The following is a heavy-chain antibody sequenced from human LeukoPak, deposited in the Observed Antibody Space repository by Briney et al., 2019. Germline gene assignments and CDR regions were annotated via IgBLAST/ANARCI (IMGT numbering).Heavy chain of an antibody. Sequence: GGSLRLSCAAYGFTFSSYWMSWVRQAPGKGLEWVANIKQDGSEKYYVDSVKGRFTISRDNAKNSLYPQMNSLRAEDTAVYYCARRGVRGPSPDYWGQGTLVTVSS. D-gene: IGHD3-10*01. V-gene: IGHV3-7*01. J-gene: IGHJ4*02. CDR3: ARRGVRGPSPDY. CDR2: IKQDGSEK. CDR1: GFTFSSYW.